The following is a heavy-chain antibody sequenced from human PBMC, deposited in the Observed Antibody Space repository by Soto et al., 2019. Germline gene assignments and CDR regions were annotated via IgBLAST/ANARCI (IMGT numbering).Heavy chain of an antibody. Sequence: PSETLSLTCAVSGGSISSSNWWSWVRQPPGKGLEWIGEIYHSGSTNYNPSLKSRVTISVDKSKNQFSLKLISVTAADTAVYYCARLGFYYQSLDPWGHGTLVTVSS. CDR2: IYHSGST. V-gene: IGHV4-4*02. D-gene: IGHD2-2*01. CDR1: GGSISSSNW. CDR3: ARLGFYYQSLDP. J-gene: IGHJ5*02.